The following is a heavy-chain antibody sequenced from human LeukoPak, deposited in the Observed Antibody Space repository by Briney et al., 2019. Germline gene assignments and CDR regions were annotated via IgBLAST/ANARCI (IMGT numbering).Heavy chain of an antibody. Sequence: SETLSLTCAVYGGSFSGYYWSWIRQPPGKGLEWIGEINHSGSTNSNPSLKSRVTISVDTSKNQFSLKLSSVTAADTAVYYCARKDCSSTSCYSPFDIWGQGTMVTVSS. CDR2: INHSGST. J-gene: IGHJ3*02. D-gene: IGHD2-2*01. V-gene: IGHV4-34*01. CDR1: GGSFSGYY. CDR3: ARKDCSSTSCYSPFDI.